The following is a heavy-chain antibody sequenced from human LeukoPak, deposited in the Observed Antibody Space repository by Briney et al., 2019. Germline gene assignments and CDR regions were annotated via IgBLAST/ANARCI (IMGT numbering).Heavy chain of an antibody. CDR3: ARHVGNSGSGSYLTYFDY. V-gene: IGHV4-31*03. D-gene: IGHD3-10*01. CDR1: GXSISSGGYY. J-gene: IGHJ4*02. Sequence: SQTLSLTCTVSGXSISSGGYYWSWIRQHPGKGLEWIGYIYYSGSTYYNPSIKSRVTISVDTSKNQFSLKLSSVTAADTAVYYCARHVGNSGSGSYLTYFDYWGQGTLVTVSS. CDR2: IYYSGST.